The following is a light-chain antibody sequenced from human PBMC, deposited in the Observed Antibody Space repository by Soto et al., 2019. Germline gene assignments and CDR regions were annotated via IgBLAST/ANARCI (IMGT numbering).Light chain of an antibody. CDR1: HSVSKW. V-gene: IGKV3-20*01. CDR3: QQYGSSLYT. J-gene: IGKJ5*01. Sequence: IVLTQSPAPLSLSPGERATLSCRASHSVSKWLAWYQQKPGQAPRLLIHGASRRATGIPDRFSGSWSGTDCTLTINRLEPEDVAVYYCQQYGSSLYTLGQGTRLEIK. CDR2: GAS.